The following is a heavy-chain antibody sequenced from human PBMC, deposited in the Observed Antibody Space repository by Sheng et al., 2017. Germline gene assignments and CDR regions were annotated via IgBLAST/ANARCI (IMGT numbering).Heavy chain of an antibody. D-gene: IGHD2-21*01. CDR2: IRYDGSNK. V-gene: IGHV3-30*02. J-gene: IGHJ3*02. CDR1: GFTFSSYG. Sequence: QVQLVESGGGVVQPGGSLRLSCAASGFTFSSYGMHWVRQAPGKGLEWVAFIRYDGSNKYYADSVKGRFTISRDNSKNTLYLQMNSLRAEDTAVYYCAKVVVVIAIGAFDIWGQGTMVTVSS. CDR3: AKVVVVIAIGAFDI.